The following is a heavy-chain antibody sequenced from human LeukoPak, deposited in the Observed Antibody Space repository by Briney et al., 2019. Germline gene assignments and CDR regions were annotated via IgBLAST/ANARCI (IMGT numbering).Heavy chain of an antibody. V-gene: IGHV4-30-4*01. Sequence: PSQTLSLTCTVSGGSISSGDRYWSWIRQSPGKGLEWIGYIYSTGNTYYNPSLKSRVIISVDTSKNQFYLELNSVTAADTAVYYCARDSYSYGYGGFDYWGQGILVTVSS. D-gene: IGHD5-18*01. J-gene: IGHJ4*02. CDR2: IYSTGNT. CDR1: GGSISSGDRY. CDR3: ARDSYSYGYGGFDY.